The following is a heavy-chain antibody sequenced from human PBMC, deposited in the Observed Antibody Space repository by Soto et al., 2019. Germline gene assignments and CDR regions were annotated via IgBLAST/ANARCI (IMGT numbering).Heavy chain of an antibody. CDR3: ARGSKGLLGAFDI. Sequence: PSETLSLTCTVSGGSISSGGYYWSWIRQHPGKGLEWIGYIYYSGSTYYNPSLKSRVTISVDTSKNQFSLKLSSVTAADTAVYYCARGSKGLLGAFDIWGQGTMVTVSS. J-gene: IGHJ3*02. CDR1: GGSISSGGYY. CDR2: IYYSGST. D-gene: IGHD1-26*01. V-gene: IGHV4-31*03.